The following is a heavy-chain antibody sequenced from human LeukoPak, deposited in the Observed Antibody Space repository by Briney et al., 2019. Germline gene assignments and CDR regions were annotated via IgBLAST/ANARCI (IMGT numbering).Heavy chain of an antibody. D-gene: IGHD3-3*01. J-gene: IGHJ4*02. CDR1: GYSFTTYW. CDR3: ARRPRLGSSFGVVAFDY. CDR2: IYPGDSDT. Sequence: GESLKISCKGSGYSFTTYWIGWVRQMPGKGLEWMGIIYPGDSDTRYSPSFQGQVTISADKSISTAYLQWSSLKASDTAMYYCARRPRLGSSFGVVAFDYWGQGTLVTVSS. V-gene: IGHV5-51*01.